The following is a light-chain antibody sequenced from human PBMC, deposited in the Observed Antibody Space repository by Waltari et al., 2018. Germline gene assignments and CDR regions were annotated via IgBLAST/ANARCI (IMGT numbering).Light chain of an antibody. CDR3: SSYAGSNNPWV. V-gene: IGLV2-8*01. Sequence: QSALTQPPSASGSPGQSVTISCTGTSSDIGGYNYVSWYQQHPGKAPKLMIYEVSKRPSGVPDRFSGSKSGNTASRTVSGLQAEDEADFYCSSYAGSNNPWVFGGGTKLTVL. J-gene: IGLJ3*02. CDR1: SSDIGGYNY. CDR2: EVS.